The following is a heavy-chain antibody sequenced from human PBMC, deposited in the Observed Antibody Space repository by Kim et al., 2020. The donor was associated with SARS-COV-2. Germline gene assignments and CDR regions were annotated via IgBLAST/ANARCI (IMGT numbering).Heavy chain of an antibody. CDR3: ARIDGYGEYYFDS. J-gene: IGHJ4*02. Sequence: NPSRRSRVTLSIDTSKTYFSLKLSCVTAADTAMYYCARIDGYGEYYFDSWGQGTLVTVSS. V-gene: IGHV4-61*03. D-gene: IGHD5-12*01.